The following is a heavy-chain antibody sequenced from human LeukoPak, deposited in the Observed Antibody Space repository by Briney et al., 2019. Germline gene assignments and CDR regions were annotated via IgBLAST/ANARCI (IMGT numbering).Heavy chain of an antibody. CDR3: ARGRPTTSIAAAGVNWFDP. CDR2: IIPIFGTA. J-gene: IGHJ5*02. CDR1: GGTFINYA. D-gene: IGHD6-13*01. V-gene: IGHV1-69*06. Sequence: ASVKVSCKASGGTFINYAISWVRQAPGQGLEWMGGIIPIFGTANYAQKFRGRVTITADKSTSTAYMELSSLRSEDTAVYYCARGRPTTSIAAAGVNWFDPWGQGTLVTVSS.